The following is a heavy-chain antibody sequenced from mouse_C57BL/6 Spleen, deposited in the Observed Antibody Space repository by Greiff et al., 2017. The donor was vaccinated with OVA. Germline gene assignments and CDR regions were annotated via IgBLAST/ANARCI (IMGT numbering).Heavy chain of an antibody. CDR2: ISYSGST. V-gene: IGHV3-1*01. D-gene: IGHD1-1*01. J-gene: IGHJ2*01. CDR3: ARGGTTVVATGYFDY. Sequence: EVQLQQSGPGLVKPSQSLSLTCTVTGYSITSGYDWHWIRHFPGNKLEWMGYISYSGSTNYNPSLKSRISITHDTSKNHFFLKLNSVTTEDTATYYCARGGTTVVATGYFDYWGQGTTLTVSS. CDR1: GYSITSGYD.